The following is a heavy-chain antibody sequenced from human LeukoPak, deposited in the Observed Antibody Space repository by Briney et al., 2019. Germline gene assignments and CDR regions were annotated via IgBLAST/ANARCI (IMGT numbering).Heavy chain of an antibody. CDR2: INHSGST. J-gene: IGHJ5*02. Sequence: PSETLSLTCAVYGGSFSGYYWSWIRQPPGKGLEWIWEINHSGSTNYNPSLKSRVTISVDTSKNQFSLQLNSVTPEDTAVYYCARGDMITFGGVIVKNWFDPWGQGTLVTVSS. V-gene: IGHV4-34*01. CDR1: GGSFSGYY. CDR3: ARGDMITFGGVIVKNWFDP. D-gene: IGHD3-16*02.